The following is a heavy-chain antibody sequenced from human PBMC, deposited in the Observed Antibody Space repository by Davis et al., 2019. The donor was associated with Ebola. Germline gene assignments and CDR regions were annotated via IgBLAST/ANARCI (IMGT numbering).Heavy chain of an antibody. CDR2: ISYDGSNK. Sequence: GESLKIPCAASGFTFSSYAMHWVRQAPGKGLEWVAVISYDGSNKYYADSVKGRFTISRDNSKNTLYLQMNSLRAEDTAVYYCATNYGATAGPFDYWGQGTLVTVSS. CDR1: GFTFSSYA. V-gene: IGHV3-30*04. J-gene: IGHJ4*02. D-gene: IGHD4-17*01. CDR3: ATNYGATAGPFDY.